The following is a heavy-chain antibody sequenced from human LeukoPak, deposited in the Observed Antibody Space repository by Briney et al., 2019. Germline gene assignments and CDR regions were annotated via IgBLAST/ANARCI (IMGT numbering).Heavy chain of an antibody. CDR1: GFTFSSYA. V-gene: IGHV3-23*01. J-gene: IGHJ4*02. Sequence: GGSLRLSCAASGFTFSSYAMSWVRQAPGNRLEWVSAISGSGGSTYYADSVKGRFTISRDNSKNTLYLQMNSLRAEDTAVYYCASYLTIAEAGTGTFDYWGQGTLVTVSS. D-gene: IGHD6-13*01. CDR2: ISGSGGST. CDR3: ASYLTIAEAGTGTFDY.